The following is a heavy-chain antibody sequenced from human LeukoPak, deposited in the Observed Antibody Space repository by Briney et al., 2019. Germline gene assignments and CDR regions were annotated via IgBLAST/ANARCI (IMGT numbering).Heavy chain of an antibody. CDR1: GITFSSYS. D-gene: IGHD3-16*01. CDR2: ISSSGSTK. CDR3: ARGLGAGDPYYYYGMDV. J-gene: IGHJ6*02. V-gene: IGHV3-48*01. Sequence: GGSLRLSCGASGITFSSYSMNWVRQAPGKGLEWVSYISSSGSTKYYADSVKGRFTISRDNARNSLYLQMNSLRAEDTAVYYCARGLGAGDPYYYYGMDVWGQGTTVTVSS.